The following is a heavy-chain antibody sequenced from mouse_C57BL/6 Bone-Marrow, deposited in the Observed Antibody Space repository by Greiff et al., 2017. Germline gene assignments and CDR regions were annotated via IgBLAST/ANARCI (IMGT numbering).Heavy chain of an antibody. CDR3: AREGGWLLRWFAY. CDR2: INPYNGGT. V-gene: IGHV1-19*01. CDR1: GYTFTDYY. J-gene: IGHJ3*01. D-gene: IGHD2-3*01. Sequence: EVQLQQSGPVLVKPGASVKMSCKASGYTFTDYYMNWVKQSHGKSLEWIGVINPYNGGTSYNQKFKGKATLTVDKSSSTAYMELNSLTSEDSAVYYCAREGGWLLRWFAYWGQGTLVTVSA.